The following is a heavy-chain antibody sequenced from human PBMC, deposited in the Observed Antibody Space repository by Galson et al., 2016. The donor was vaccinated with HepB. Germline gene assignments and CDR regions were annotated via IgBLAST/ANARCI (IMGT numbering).Heavy chain of an antibody. D-gene: IGHD2/OR15-2a*01. V-gene: IGHV3-53*01. CDR3: SRDRHRLSQNTVIGL. Sequence: SLRLSCAASGFTVSNNYMKWVRQAPGKGLEWVSLIYSNGDTRYADSMKGRFTISRDNFKNTVYLHMNNLRAEDTAMYYCSRDRHRLSQNTVIGLWGQGTLVTVSS. J-gene: IGHJ4*02. CDR2: IYSNGDT. CDR1: GFTVSNNY.